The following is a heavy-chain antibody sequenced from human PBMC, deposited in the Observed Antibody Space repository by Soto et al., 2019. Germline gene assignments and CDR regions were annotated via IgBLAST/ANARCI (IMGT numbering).Heavy chain of an antibody. Sequence: GGSLRLSCSASGFTFSSYAMHWVRQAPGKGLEYVSAISSNGGSTYYADSVKGRFTISRDNSKNTLYLQMSSLRAEDTAVYYCLYCSGGSCYSSPFYYWGQGTLVTVSS. CDR1: GFTFSSYA. D-gene: IGHD2-15*01. V-gene: IGHV3-64D*08. J-gene: IGHJ4*02. CDR3: LYCSGGSCYSSPFYY. CDR2: ISSNGGST.